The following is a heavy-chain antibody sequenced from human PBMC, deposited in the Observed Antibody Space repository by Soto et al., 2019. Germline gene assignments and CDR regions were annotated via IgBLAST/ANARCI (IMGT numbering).Heavy chain of an antibody. D-gene: IGHD2-15*01. V-gene: IGHV4-31*03. J-gene: IGHJ6*02. Sequence: SETLSLACTVSGGSISSGGYYWSWIRQHPGKGLEWIGYIYYSGSTYYNASLKSRVTISVDTSKNQFSLKLSSVTAADTAVYYCAREGGYCSGGSCYYYYGMDVWGQGTTVTVSS. CDR3: AREGGYCSGGSCYYYYGMDV. CDR1: GGSISSGGYY. CDR2: IYYSGST.